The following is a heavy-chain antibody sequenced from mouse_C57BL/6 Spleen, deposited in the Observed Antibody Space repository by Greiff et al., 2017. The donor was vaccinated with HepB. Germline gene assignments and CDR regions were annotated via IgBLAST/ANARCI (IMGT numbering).Heavy chain of an antibody. CDR1: GFTFSSYA. D-gene: IGHD2-2*01. Sequence: EVMLVESGGGLVKPGGSLKLSCAASGFTFSSYAMSWVRQTPEKRLEWVATISDGGSYTYYPDNVKGRFTISRDNAKNNLYLQMSQLKSEDTAMYYCARGGDGYDGYAMDYWGQGTSVTVSS. CDR2: ISDGGSYT. V-gene: IGHV5-4*03. CDR3: ARGGDGYDGYAMDY. J-gene: IGHJ4*01.